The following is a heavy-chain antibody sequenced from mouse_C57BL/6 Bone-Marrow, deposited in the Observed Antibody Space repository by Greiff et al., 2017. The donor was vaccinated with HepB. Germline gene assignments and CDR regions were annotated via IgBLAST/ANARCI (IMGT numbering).Heavy chain of an antibody. D-gene: IGHD1-1*01. Sequence: EVMLVESEGGLVQPGSSMKLSCTASGFTFSDYYMAWVRQVPEKGLEWVANINYDGSSTYYLDSLKSRFIISRDNAKNILYLQMSSLKSEDTATYYCAREGYGSSYRYFDDWGQGTTLTVSS. CDR3: AREGYGSSYRYFDD. V-gene: IGHV5-16*01. CDR1: GFTFSDYY. CDR2: INYDGSST. J-gene: IGHJ2*01.